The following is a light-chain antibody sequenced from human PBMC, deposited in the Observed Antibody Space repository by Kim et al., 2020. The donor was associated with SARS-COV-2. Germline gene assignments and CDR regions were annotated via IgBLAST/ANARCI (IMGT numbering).Light chain of an antibody. J-gene: IGKJ1*01. Sequence: SLGEGAAGTSRVTQSVSRTFAGYQQKSDQAPSLLIYDAFSGATGIPTRFSGSWCGTDFSPTFSSLKPEVFADYYCHQHCNYPLTFGQGTKVDIK. CDR1: QSVSRT. CDR3: HQHCNYPLT. CDR2: DAF. V-gene: IGKV3-11*01.